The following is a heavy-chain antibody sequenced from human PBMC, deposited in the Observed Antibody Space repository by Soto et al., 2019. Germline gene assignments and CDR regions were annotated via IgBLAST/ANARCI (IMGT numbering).Heavy chain of an antibody. CDR1: GFTFSSYA. V-gene: IGHV3-23*01. Sequence: EVQLLESGGGLVQPGGSLRLSCAASGFTFSSYAMSWVRQAPGKGLEWVSAISGSGGGTYYADSVKGRFTISRDNSKNPPYLQMNSLIAEDTAVYYCAKLVVVAAPYYFDYWGQGPLVTFSS. J-gene: IGHJ4*02. CDR2: ISGSGGGT. D-gene: IGHD2-15*01. CDR3: AKLVVVAAPYYFDY.